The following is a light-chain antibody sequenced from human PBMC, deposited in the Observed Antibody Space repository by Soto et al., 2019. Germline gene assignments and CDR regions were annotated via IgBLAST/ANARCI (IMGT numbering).Light chain of an antibody. CDR3: QQRSNWPWT. J-gene: IGKJ1*01. CDR2: DAS. V-gene: IGKV3-11*01. CDR1: QSVSSY. Sequence: EIVLTQSPATLSLSPGERATLSCRASQSVSSYLDWYQQKPGQAPRLLIYDASNRATGIPARFSGSGSGTGFSLTISSLEPEDVTVYYCQQRSNWPWTFGQGTKVEIK.